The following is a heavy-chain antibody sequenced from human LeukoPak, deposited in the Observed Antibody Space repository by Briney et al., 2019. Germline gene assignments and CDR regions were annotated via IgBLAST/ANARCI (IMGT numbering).Heavy chain of an antibody. Sequence: GGSLRLACAASGFTFSSYWMSWVRQAPGKGLEWVANIKQDGSEKYYVDSVKGRFTISRDNAKNSLYLQMNSLRAEDTAVYYCAREPTSSSDHYYYGMDVWGQGTTVTVSS. CDR3: AREPTSSSDHYYYGMDV. CDR2: IKQDGSEK. D-gene: IGHD2-2*01. CDR1: GFTFSSYW. J-gene: IGHJ6*02. V-gene: IGHV3-7*01.